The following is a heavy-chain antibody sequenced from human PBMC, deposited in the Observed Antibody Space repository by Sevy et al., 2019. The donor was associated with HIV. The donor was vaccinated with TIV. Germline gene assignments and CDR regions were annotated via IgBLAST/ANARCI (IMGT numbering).Heavy chain of an antibody. CDR1: GDSISGGDYY. CDR3: AGRGYASAF. J-gene: IGHJ3*01. CDR2: IHHSGHT. V-gene: IGHV4-30-4*01. D-gene: IGHD3-16*01. Sequence: SETLSLTCTVSGDSISGGDYYWGWIRQPPGKGLEWMGHIHHSGHTSYSPSLKGRLAISIDTSKSQFSLNMASVTAADTAIYYCAGRGYASAFWGRGTMVTVSS.